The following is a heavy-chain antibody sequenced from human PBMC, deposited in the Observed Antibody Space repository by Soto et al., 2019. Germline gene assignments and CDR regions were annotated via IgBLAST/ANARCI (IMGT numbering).Heavy chain of an antibody. CDR2: INGGNGNT. V-gene: IGHV1-3*01. J-gene: IGHJ4*02. CDR1: EYTFTSYT. CDR3: ARELQGLYYFDY. D-gene: IGHD4-4*01. Sequence: GASVKVSCKASEYTFTSYTMHWVRQAPRQRLEWMGWINGGNGNTKYSQKFQGRVTITRDTSASTAYMELSSLRSDDTAVYYCARELQGLYYFDYWGQGTLVTVSS.